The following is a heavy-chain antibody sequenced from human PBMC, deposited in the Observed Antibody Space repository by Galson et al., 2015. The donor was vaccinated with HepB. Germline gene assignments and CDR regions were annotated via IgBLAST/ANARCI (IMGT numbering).Heavy chain of an antibody. CDR1: GYTFTSYG. CDR3: ARRGGGIYCGGDCSTED. Sequence: SVKVSCKASGYTFTSYGISWVRQAPGQGLEWMGWISAYNGNTNYAQKLQGRVTMTTDTSTSTAYMELSSLRSEDTAVYYCARRGGGIYCGGDCSTEDWGQGTLVTVSS. D-gene: IGHD2-21*01. V-gene: IGHV1-18*04. J-gene: IGHJ4*02. CDR2: ISAYNGNT.